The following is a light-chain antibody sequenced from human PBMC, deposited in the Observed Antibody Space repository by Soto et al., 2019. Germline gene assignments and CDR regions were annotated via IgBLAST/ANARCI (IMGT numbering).Light chain of an antibody. V-gene: IGKV3-20*01. CDR2: GAS. CDR3: QHYGGSWE. Sequence: EIELTQSPGTLSLSPGERATLSCRANQSLRSTYVAWYQQKPGQSPRLLIYGASSRATGIPDRFSGSGSGTDFSLTITRLEPEDFAVYYCQHYGGSWEFGQGTKVDFK. J-gene: IGKJ1*01. CDR1: QSLRSTY.